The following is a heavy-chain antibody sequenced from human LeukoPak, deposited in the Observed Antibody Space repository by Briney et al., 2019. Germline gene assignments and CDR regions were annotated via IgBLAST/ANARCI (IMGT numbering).Heavy chain of an antibody. CDR2: IIPIYGTA. CDR1: GGTFSSYA. CDR3: ARAGGEESYEYFDY. V-gene: IGHV1-69*05. Sequence: SVKVSCKASGGTFSSYAISWVRQAPGQGLEWMGGIIPIYGTANYAQKLQGRVTMTRDTSTSTVYMELSSLRSEDTAVYYCARAGGEESYEYFDYWGQGTLVTVSS. J-gene: IGHJ4*02. D-gene: IGHD3-16*01.